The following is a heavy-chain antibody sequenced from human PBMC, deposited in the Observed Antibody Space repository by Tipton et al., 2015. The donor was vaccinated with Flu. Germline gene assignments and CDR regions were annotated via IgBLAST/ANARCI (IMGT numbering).Heavy chain of an antibody. CDR1: GGSISSSRYY. Sequence: TLSLTCTVSGGSISSSRYYWSWIRQPAGKGLEWIGRIYTSGSTNYNPSLKSRVTISLDTSNNQFSLKLSSVTAADTAVYYCARYTSSWDPPRDWGQGTLVTVSS. J-gene: IGHJ1*01. CDR3: ARYTSSWDPPRD. CDR2: IYTSGST. D-gene: IGHD6-13*01. V-gene: IGHV4-61*02.